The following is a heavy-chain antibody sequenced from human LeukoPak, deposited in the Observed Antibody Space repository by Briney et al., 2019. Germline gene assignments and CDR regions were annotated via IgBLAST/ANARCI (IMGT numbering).Heavy chain of an antibody. CDR2: IYHSGST. CDR1: GVSISSSNW. Sequence: SETLSLTCAVSGVSISSSNWWSWVRQPPGKGLEWIGEIYHSGSTNYNPSLKSRVTISVDKSKTQFSLKLTSVTAADTAVYYCARTTPATGWYLYHWGQGTPVTVSS. V-gene: IGHV4-4*02. D-gene: IGHD6-19*01. CDR3: ARTTPATGWYLYH. J-gene: IGHJ5*02.